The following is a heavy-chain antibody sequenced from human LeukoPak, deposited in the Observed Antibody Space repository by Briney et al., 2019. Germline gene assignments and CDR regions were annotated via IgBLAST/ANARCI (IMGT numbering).Heavy chain of an antibody. CDR3: ARSPYYDFWSGYSP. Sequence: SVKVSCKASGGTFSSYAISWVRQAPGQGLEWMGRIIPILGIANYAQKFQGRVTITADKSTSTAYMELSSLRSEDTAVYYCARSPYYDFWSGYSPWGQGTLVTVSS. D-gene: IGHD3-3*01. V-gene: IGHV1-69*04. J-gene: IGHJ4*02. CDR1: GGTFSSYA. CDR2: IIPILGIA.